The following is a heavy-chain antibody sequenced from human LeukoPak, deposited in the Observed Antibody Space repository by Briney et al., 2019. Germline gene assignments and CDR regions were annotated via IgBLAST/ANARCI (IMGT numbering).Heavy chain of an antibody. J-gene: IGHJ4*02. Sequence: GGSLRLSCAASGFTFRTYAMSWVRQAPGKGLEWVSTISGSRASTYYADAVKGRFTISRDDSSNTLYLQMNSLRGEDTAIYYCAKGRAVGESYYDYWGQGTLVTVSS. CDR2: ISGSRAST. CDR1: GFTFRTYA. CDR3: AKGRAVGESYYDY. V-gene: IGHV3-23*01. D-gene: IGHD1-26*01.